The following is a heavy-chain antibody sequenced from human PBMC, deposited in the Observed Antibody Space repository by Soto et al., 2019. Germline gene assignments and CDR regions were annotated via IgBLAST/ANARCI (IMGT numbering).Heavy chain of an antibody. CDR3: AKGKLIAALDY. V-gene: IGHV3-30*18. Sequence: QVQLVESGGGVVQPGRSLRLSCAASGFTFSSYGMHWVRQAPGKGLEWVAVISYDGSNKYYADSVKGRFTISRDNSKNTLYLQMNSLRAEETAVYYCAKGKLIAALDYWGQGTLVTVAS. CDR2: ISYDGSNK. J-gene: IGHJ4*02. CDR1: GFTFSSYG. D-gene: IGHD6-6*01.